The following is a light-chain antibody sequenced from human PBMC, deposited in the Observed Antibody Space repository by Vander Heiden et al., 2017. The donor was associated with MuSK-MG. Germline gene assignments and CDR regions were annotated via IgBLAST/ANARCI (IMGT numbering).Light chain of an antibody. V-gene: IGLV2-23*01. J-gene: IGLJ3*02. CDR3: CSYAGGSTFRV. Sequence: QSALTQPASVSGSPGQSITISCTGTSSYVGSYNLVSWYQQHQGKAPKRMMEVGSKRPSGVSNRFACSKSGKKDSRTISVLQAEDEAEDDCCSYAGGSTFRVFGGGTKLTVL. CDR2: VGS. CDR1: SSYVGSYNL.